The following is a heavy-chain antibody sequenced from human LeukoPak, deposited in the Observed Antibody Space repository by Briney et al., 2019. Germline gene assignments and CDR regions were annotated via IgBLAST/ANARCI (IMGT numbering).Heavy chain of an antibody. V-gene: IGHV4-34*01. CDR2: INHSGST. J-gene: IGHJ4*02. D-gene: IGHD2-2*01. Sequence: SETLSLTCAVYGGSFSGYYWSWIRQPPGKGLEWIGEINHSGSTNYNPSLKSRVTISVDTPKNQFSLKLSSVTAAGTAVYYCASRYCSSTSCYLGPFDYWGQGTLVTVSS. CDR1: GGSFSGYY. CDR3: ASRYCSSTSCYLGPFDY.